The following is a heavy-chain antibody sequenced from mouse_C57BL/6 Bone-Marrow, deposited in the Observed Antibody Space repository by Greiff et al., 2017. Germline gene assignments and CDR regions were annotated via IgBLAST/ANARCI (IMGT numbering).Heavy chain of an antibody. V-gene: IGHV1-50*01. CDR3: ARSYGNYPFDY. J-gene: IGHJ2*01. CDR2: IDPSDSYT. D-gene: IGHD2-1*01. Sequence: QVQLQQPGAELVKPGASVKLSCKASGYTFTSYWMQWVKQRPGQGLEWIGEIDPSDSYTNYNQKFKGKATLTVDTSSSTAYMQLSSLTSEDSAVYYCARSYGNYPFDYWGQGTTLTVSS. CDR1: GYTFTSYW.